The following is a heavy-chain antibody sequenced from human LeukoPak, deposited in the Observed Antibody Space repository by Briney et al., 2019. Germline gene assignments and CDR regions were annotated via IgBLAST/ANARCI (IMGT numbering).Heavy chain of an antibody. CDR1: GGSFSGYY. CDR3: ARGLDCSGGSCYRYYFDY. J-gene: IGHJ4*02. Sequence: SETLSLTCAVYGGSFSGYYWSWIRQPPGKGLEWIGEINHSGSTNYNPSLKSRVTISLDTSKNQVSLKLTSVTAADTAVYYCARGLDCSGGSCYRYYFDYWGQGTLVTVSS. CDR2: INHSGST. V-gene: IGHV4-34*01. D-gene: IGHD2-15*01.